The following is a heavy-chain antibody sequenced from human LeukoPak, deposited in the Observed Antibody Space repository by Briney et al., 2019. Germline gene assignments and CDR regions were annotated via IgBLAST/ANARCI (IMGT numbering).Heavy chain of an antibody. V-gene: IGHV3-21*01. Sequence: GGSLRLSCAASGFTFSTYSMNWVRQAPGKGLEWVSSISSSSSYIYYADSVKGRFTISRDNAKNTLYLQMNSLRAEDTAVYYCARVMYDSSGYYSLYYYYYGMDVWGQGTTVTVSS. D-gene: IGHD3-22*01. CDR2: ISSSSSYI. J-gene: IGHJ6*02. CDR1: GFTFSTYS. CDR3: ARVMYDSSGYYSLYYYYYGMDV.